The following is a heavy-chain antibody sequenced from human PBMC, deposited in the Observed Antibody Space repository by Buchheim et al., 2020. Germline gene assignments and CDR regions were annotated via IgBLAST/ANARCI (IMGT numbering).Heavy chain of an antibody. D-gene: IGHD3-22*01. J-gene: IGHJ4*02. CDR1: GLTFSSYG. CDR3: AKDLNPYRYYYDSSGYFDY. V-gene: IGHV3-30*18. CDR2: ITYDGSNK. Sequence: QVQLVESGGGVVQPGRSLRLSCAASGLTFSSYGMHWVRQAPGKGLEWVAVITYDGSNKYYADSVKGRFTISRDNSKNTLYLQMNSLRAEDTAVYYCAKDLNPYRYYYDSSGYFDYWGQGTL.